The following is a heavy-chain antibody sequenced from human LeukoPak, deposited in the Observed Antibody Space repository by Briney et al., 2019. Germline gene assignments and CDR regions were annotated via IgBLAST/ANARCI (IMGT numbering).Heavy chain of an antibody. D-gene: IGHD1-26*01. CDR2: IYYSGST. CDR1: GGSISSGDYY. Sequence: SQTLSLTCTVSGGSISSGDYYWSWIRQPPGKGLEWIGYIYYSGSTYYNPSLKSRVTISVDTSKNQFSLKLSSVTAADTAVYYCARAGGDSGTDFGAFDIWGQGTMVTVSS. CDR3: ARAGGDSGTDFGAFDI. J-gene: IGHJ3*02. V-gene: IGHV4-30-4*08.